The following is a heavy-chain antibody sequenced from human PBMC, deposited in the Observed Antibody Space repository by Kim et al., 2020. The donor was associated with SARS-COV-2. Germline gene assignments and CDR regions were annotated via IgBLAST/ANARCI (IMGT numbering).Heavy chain of an antibody. Sequence: SETLSLTCAVYGGSFSGYYWSWIRQPPGKGLEWIGEINHSGSTNYNPFLKSRVTISVDTSKNQFSLKLSSVTAADTAVYYCARGPGYSSSWYYYYYYGMDVWGQGTTVTVSS. V-gene: IGHV4-34*01. J-gene: IGHJ6*02. CDR1: GGSFSGYY. CDR3: ARGPGYSSSWYYYYYYGMDV. D-gene: IGHD6-13*01. CDR2: INHSGST.